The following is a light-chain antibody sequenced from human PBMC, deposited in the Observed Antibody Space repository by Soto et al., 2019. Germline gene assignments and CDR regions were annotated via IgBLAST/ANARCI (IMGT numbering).Light chain of an antibody. V-gene: IGKV3-15*01. Sequence: EIVMTQSPATLSVSPGERVTLSCRASESLSTYLAWYQQKPGQAPRLLIYGASTKATGIPARFSGSGSATDFTLTISRLQSEDFAVYYCQSYNDWPFTFGQGTKVEI. CDR2: GAS. CDR1: ESLSTY. CDR3: QSYNDWPFT. J-gene: IGKJ2*01.